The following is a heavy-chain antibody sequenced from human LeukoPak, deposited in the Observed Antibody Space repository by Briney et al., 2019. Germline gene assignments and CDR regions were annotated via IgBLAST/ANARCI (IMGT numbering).Heavy chain of an antibody. Sequence: SETLSLTCAVYGGSFSGYYWSWIRQPPGKGLEWIGEINHSGSTNYNPSLKSRVTISVDTSKNQFSLKLSSVTPAHTAVYYCARGRLIDYWGQGTLVTVSS. J-gene: IGHJ4*02. CDR3: ARGRLIDY. V-gene: IGHV4-34*01. CDR2: INHSGST. D-gene: IGHD3-16*01. CDR1: GGSFSGYY.